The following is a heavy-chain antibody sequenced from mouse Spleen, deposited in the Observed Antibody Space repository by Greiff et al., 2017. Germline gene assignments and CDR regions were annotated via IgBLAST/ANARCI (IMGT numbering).Heavy chain of an antibody. CDR2: IDPSDSYT. CDR3: ARDGSSYVRGY. D-gene: IGHD1-1*01. V-gene: IGHV1-59*01. J-gene: IGHJ2*01. Sequence: QVQLKQPGAELVRPGTSVKLSCKASGYTFTSYWMHWVKQRPGQGLEWIGVIDPSDSYTNYNQKFKGKATLTVDTSSSTAYMQLSSLTSEDSAVYYCARDGSSYVRGYWGQGTTLTVSA. CDR1: GYTFTSYW.